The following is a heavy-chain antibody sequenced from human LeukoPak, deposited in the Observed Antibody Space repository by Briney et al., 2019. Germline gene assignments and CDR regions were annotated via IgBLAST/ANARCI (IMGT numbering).Heavy chain of an antibody. CDR1: GYTFTGYY. D-gene: IGHD5-18*01. Sequence: ASVKVSCKASGYTFTGYYMHWVRQAPGQGLEWMGWINPNGGGTNYAQKFQGRVTMTRDTSISTAYMELSRLRSDDTAVYYCAAGEIQLWSPFDYWGQGTLVTVSS. V-gene: IGHV1-2*02. J-gene: IGHJ4*02. CDR3: AAGEIQLWSPFDY. CDR2: INPNGGGT.